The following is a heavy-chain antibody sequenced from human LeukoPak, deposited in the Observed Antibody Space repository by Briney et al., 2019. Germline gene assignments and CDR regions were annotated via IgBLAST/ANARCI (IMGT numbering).Heavy chain of an antibody. CDR2: ISAYNGNT. Sequence: ASVKVSCKASGYTFTSYGISWVRQAPGQGLEWMGWISAYNGNTNYAQKLQGRVTMTTDTSTSTAYMELRSLRSDDTAVYYCARGSSCSSTSCPHPDYYYGMDVWGKGTTVTVSS. V-gene: IGHV1-18*04. CDR1: GYTFTSYG. D-gene: IGHD2-2*01. J-gene: IGHJ6*04. CDR3: ARGSSCSSTSCPHPDYYYGMDV.